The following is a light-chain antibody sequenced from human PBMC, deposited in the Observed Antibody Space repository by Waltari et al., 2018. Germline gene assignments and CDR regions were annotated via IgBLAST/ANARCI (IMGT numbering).Light chain of an antibody. J-gene: IGLJ3*02. Sequence: QTVVTQEPSFSVSPGGTVTHTCALSSGSFSTTSYHTWYQQTPGQAPRTLVYKTNTRSSGVPDRFSGSILGNKVALTITGAQAEDESDYYCLVYMGSGIWVFGGGTKLTVL. CDR1: SGSFSTTSY. CDR2: KTN. V-gene: IGLV8-61*01. CDR3: LVYMGSGIWV.